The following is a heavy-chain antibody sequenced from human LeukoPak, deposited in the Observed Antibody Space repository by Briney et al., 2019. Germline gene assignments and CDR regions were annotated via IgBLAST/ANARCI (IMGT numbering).Heavy chain of an antibody. J-gene: IGHJ5*02. CDR1: GGSFSGYY. CDR3: ARVVEWLLFSNWFDP. D-gene: IGHD3-3*01. V-gene: IGHV4-34*01. Sequence: SETLSLTCAVYGGSFSGYYWSWIRQPPGKGLEWSGEINHSGSTNYNTSLKRRVNISVETSKNQFPLKLSSVTAADTAVYYCARVVEWLLFSNWFDPWGQGTLVTVSS. CDR2: INHSGST.